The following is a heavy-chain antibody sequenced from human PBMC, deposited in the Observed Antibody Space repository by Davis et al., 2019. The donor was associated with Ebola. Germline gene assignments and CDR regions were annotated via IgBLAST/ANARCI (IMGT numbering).Heavy chain of an antibody. CDR3: ARGAIFGVVRYYYYGMDV. CDR2: IYYSGST. D-gene: IGHD3-3*01. Sequence: MPSETLSLTCTVSGGSISSSYWSWIRQPPGKGLEWIGYIYYSGSTNYNPSLKSRVTISVDTSKNQFSLKLSSVTAADTAVYYCARGAIFGVVRYYYYGMDVWGQGTTVTVSS. CDR1: GGSISSSY. J-gene: IGHJ6*02. V-gene: IGHV4-59*12.